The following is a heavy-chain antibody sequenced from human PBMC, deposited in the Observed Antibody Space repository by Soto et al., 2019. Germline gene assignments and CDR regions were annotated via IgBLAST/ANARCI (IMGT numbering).Heavy chain of an antibody. CDR3: ARLHPRLGAHHMAV. CDR1: GYTFTSYG. Sequence: ASVKVSCKASGYTFTSYGISWVRQAPGQGLEWMGWISAYNGNTNYAQKLQGRVTMTTDTSTSTAYMELRSLRSDDTAVYYCARLHPRLGAHHMAVWGKGTTVTVSS. CDR2: ISAYNGNT. J-gene: IGHJ6*03. D-gene: IGHD3-22*01. V-gene: IGHV1-18*01.